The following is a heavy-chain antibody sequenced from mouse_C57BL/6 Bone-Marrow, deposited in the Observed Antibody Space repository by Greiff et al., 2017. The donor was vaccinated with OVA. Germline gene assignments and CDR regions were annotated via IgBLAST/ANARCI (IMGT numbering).Heavy chain of an antibody. J-gene: IGHJ4*01. CDR1: GFTFSSYG. V-gene: IGHV5-6*01. CDR3: ARTYYAMDY. Sequence: EVQLMESGGDLVKPGGSLKLSCAASGFTFSSYGMSWVRQTPDQRLEWVATISSGGGYTYYPDRVKGRFTITRDNAKNTLYLLMSSLKAEDTAMYYCARTYYAMDYWGQGTSVTVSS. CDR2: ISSGGGYT.